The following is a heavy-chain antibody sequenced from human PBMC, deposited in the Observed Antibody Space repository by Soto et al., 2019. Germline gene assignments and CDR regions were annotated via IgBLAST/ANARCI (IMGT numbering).Heavy chain of an antibody. CDR1: RFTFSNYW. D-gene: IGHD3-22*01. V-gene: IGHV3-7*05. CDR2: IREDGGEK. Sequence: EVQLVESGGVLVRPGGSLRLSCAASRFTFSNYWMTWVRQAPGKGLEWVANIREDGGEKNYVDSVEGRFTISRDNAKNSLYLQMNSLRAEDTAVYYCARDLNYYDTSGNYYDVFDIWGQGTMVTVSS. J-gene: IGHJ3*02. CDR3: ARDLNYYDTSGNYYDVFDI.